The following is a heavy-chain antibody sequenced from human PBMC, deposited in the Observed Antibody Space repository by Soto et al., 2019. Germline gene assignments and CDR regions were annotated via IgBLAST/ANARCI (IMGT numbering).Heavy chain of an antibody. Sequence: GASVKVSCKASGYTFTGYYMHWVRQAPGQGLEWMGWINPNSGGTNYAQKFQGWVTMTRDTSISTAYMELSRLRSDDTAVYYCARVKLRYFDGLSSLPLYGMDVWGQGTTVPVSS. D-gene: IGHD3-9*01. CDR2: INPNSGGT. CDR3: ARVKLRYFDGLSSLPLYGMDV. CDR1: GYTFTGYY. V-gene: IGHV1-2*04. J-gene: IGHJ6*02.